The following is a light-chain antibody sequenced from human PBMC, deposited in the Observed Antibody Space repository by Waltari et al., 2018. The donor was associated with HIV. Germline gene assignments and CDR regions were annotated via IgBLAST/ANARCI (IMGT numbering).Light chain of an antibody. V-gene: IGKV3-11*01. CDR1: QSVTSS. CDR3: QQRTNWPPYT. CDR2: DAS. J-gene: IGKJ2*01. Sequence: DIVLTQSPATLSLSPGESATLSCRASQSVTSSLAWFQQKPGQAPRLLIYDASTMATGIPARFSGSGSGTDFTLTISGLEPEDFAVYYCQQRTNWPPYTFGQGTKLEIK.